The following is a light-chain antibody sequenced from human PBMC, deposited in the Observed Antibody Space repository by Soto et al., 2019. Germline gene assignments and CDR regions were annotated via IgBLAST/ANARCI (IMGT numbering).Light chain of an antibody. J-gene: IGKJ2*01. Sequence: DIKMTQTPSSLSVSVGDRVTITCRASQTISTYLNWYQQKPGKAPRLLMYDASSLLSGVPSRFSGSGSGTDFTLTIASLQPEDFSTYYCQQSDSTPYTFGQGTKVDIK. V-gene: IGKV1-39*01. CDR2: DAS. CDR3: QQSDSTPYT. CDR1: QTISTY.